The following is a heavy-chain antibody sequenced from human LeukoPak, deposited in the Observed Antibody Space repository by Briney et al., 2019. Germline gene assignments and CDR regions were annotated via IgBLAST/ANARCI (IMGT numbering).Heavy chain of an antibody. CDR3: ARDCSSTSCYRSISYYYYYYMDV. CDR2: IYTSGST. CDR1: GGSISSGSYY. Sequence: PSETLSLTCTVSGGSISSGSYYWIWIRQPAGKGLEWVGRIYTSGSTNYNPSLKSRVTISVDTSKSQFSLKLSSVTAADTAVYYCARDCSSTSCYRSISYYYYYYMDVWGKGTTVTISS. V-gene: IGHV4-61*02. J-gene: IGHJ6*03. D-gene: IGHD2-2*02.